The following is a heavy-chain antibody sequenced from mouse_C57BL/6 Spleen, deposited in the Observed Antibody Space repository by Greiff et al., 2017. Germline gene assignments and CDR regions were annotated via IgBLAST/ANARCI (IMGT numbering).Heavy chain of an antibody. V-gene: IGHV6-6*01. CDR1: GFTFSDAW. CDR2: IRHKANNHAT. CDR3: TRSNYFDY. J-gene: IGHJ2*01. Sequence: DVKLVESGGGLVQPGGSMKLSCAASGFTFSDAWMDWVRQSPEKGLEWVAEIRHKANNHATYYAESVKGRFTISRDDSKSSVYLQMNSLRAEDTGIYYCTRSNYFDYWGQGTTLTVSS.